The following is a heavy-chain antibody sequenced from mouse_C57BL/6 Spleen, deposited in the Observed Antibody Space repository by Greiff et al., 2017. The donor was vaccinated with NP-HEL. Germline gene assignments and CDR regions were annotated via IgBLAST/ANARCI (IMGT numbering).Heavy chain of an antibody. CDR3: ARDYGNYVSYFDY. V-gene: IGHV1-55*01. D-gene: IGHD2-1*01. CDR1: GYTFTSYW. Sequence: VQLQQPGAELVKPGASVKMSCKASGYTFTSYWITWVKQRPGQGLEWIGDIYPGSGSTNYNEKFKSKATLTVDTSSSTAYMQLSSLTSEDSAVYYCARDYGNYVSYFDYWGQGTTLTVSS. J-gene: IGHJ2*01. CDR2: IYPGSGST.